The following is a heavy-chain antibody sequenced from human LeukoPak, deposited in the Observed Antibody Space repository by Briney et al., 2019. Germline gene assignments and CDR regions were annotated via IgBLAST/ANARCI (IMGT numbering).Heavy chain of an antibody. CDR2: IRYDGSNK. D-gene: IGHD3-16*01. CDR1: GFTFSSYG. CDR3: AKEFMITFGGVKYYFDY. V-gene: IGHV3-30*02. Sequence: GGSLRLSCAASGFTFSSYGMHWVRQAPGKGLDWVAFIRYDGSNKYYADSVKGRFTISRDNSKNTLYLQMNSLRAEDTAVYYCAKEFMITFGGVKYYFDYWGQGTLVTVSS. J-gene: IGHJ4*02.